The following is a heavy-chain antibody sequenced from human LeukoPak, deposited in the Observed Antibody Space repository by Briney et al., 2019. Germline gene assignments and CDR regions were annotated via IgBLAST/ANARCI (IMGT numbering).Heavy chain of an antibody. D-gene: IGHD1-26*01. V-gene: IGHV4-59*01. CDR3: ARVPGSYHDAFDI. J-gene: IGHJ3*02. CDR1: GGSISSYY. Sequence: SETLSLTCTVSGGSISSYYWSWIRQPPGKGLEWIGYISYSRSTNYNPSLKTRVTISVDASKNQFSLKLSSVTAADTAVYYCARVPGSYHDAFDIWGQGTMVTVSS. CDR2: ISYSRST.